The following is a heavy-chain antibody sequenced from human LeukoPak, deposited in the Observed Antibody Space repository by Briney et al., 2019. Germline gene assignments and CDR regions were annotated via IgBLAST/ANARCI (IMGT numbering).Heavy chain of an antibody. CDR3: ARDHQGAAASMDV. Sequence: VASVKVSCKASGYTFTGYYMHWVRQAPGQGLEWMGWINPNSGGTNYAQKFQGRVTMTRDTSISTAYMELSRLRSDDTAVYYCARDHQGAAASMDVWGQGTTVTVSS. V-gene: IGHV1-2*02. D-gene: IGHD6-13*01. CDR1: GYTFTGYY. CDR2: INPNSGGT. J-gene: IGHJ6*02.